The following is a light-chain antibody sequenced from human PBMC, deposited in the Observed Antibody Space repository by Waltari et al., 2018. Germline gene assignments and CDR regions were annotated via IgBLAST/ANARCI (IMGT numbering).Light chain of an antibody. CDR1: STNLGNNY. J-gene: IGLJ3*02. CDR2: KNN. Sequence: QSVLTQPPSASGTPGQRVTISCSGSSTNLGNNYVYWYQPLPGAAPKLLIFKNNQRPSGVPDRFSDSKSGTSASLAISGLRSEDEADYYCAAWDDSLSGLVFGGGTKLSVL. CDR3: AAWDDSLSGLV. V-gene: IGLV1-47*01.